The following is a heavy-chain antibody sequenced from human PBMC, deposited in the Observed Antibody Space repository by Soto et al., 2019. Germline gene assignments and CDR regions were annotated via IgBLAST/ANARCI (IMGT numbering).Heavy chain of an antibody. V-gene: IGHV3-23*01. CDR3: AKDTFDTSMAKTDY. CDR1: GFTFSSYA. J-gene: IGHJ4*02. D-gene: IGHD5-18*01. Sequence: GGSLRLSCAVSGFTFSSYAMTWVRQAPGKGLEWVSTIDNSGTVTYYADSVKGRFSISRDNSKNTLYLQMNSLRAEDTAVYYCAKDTFDTSMAKTDYWGQGTLVTVSS. CDR2: IDNSGTVT.